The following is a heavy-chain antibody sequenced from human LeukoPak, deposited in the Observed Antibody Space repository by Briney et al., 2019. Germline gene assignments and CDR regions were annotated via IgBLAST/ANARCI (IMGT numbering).Heavy chain of an antibody. CDR3: ARAFGADITMRDGVWFDP. V-gene: IGHV1-2*04. Sequence: ASVKVSCKASGYTFTGYYMHWVRQAPGQGLEWMGWINPNSGGTNYAQKFQGWVTMTRDTSISTAYMELSRLRSDDTAVYYCARAFGADITMRDGVWFDPWGQGTLVTISS. CDR2: INPNSGGT. J-gene: IGHJ5*02. D-gene: IGHD3-22*01. CDR1: GYTFTGYY.